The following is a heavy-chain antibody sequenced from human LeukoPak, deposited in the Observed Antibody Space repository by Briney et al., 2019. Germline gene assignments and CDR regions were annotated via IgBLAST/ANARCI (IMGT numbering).Heavy chain of an antibody. CDR2: ISGSGGGT. D-gene: IGHD3-10*01. CDR3: VPEGPRGFAFEF. Sequence: GGSLRLSCAASGFTFSSYAMSWVRQAPGKGPEWVSGISGSGGGTYYADFVKGRFAISRDNSKNTLHLQMNSLRAEDSALYYCVPEGPRGFAFEFWGQGTRVTVSS. CDR1: GFTFSSYA. V-gene: IGHV3-23*01. J-gene: IGHJ3*01.